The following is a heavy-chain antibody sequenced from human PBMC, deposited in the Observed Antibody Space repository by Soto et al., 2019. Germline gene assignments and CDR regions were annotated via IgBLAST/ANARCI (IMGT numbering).Heavy chain of an antibody. Sequence: GASVKVSCKASGYTFTGYYMHWVRQAPGQGLEWMGWINPNSGGTNYAQKFQGRVTMTRDTSISTAYMELSRLRSDDTAVYYCARGPMITFGGVIVTFDYWGQGTLVTVSS. CDR3: ARGPMITFGGVIVTFDY. V-gene: IGHV1-2*02. CDR2: INPNSGGT. CDR1: GYTFTGYY. D-gene: IGHD3-16*02. J-gene: IGHJ4*02.